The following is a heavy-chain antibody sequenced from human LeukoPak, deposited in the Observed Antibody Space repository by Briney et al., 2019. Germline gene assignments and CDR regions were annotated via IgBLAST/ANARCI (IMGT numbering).Heavy chain of an antibody. D-gene: IGHD3-10*01. CDR2: ISSSSSTI. Sequence: GGSLRLSCAASGFTFSSYSMNWVRQAPGKGLEWVSYISSSSSTIYYADSVKGLFTISRDNAKNSLYLQMNSLRAEDTAVYYCATLLSRLKAPFDYWGQGTLVTVSS. CDR3: ATLLSRLKAPFDY. J-gene: IGHJ4*02. V-gene: IGHV3-48*01. CDR1: GFTFSSYS.